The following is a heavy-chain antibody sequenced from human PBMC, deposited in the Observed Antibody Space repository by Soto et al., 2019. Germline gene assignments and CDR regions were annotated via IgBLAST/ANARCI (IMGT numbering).Heavy chain of an antibody. CDR2: ISSSSSTI. J-gene: IGHJ4*02. CDR3: ARDWGVGYYDSSGSFDY. CDR1: GFTFSSYS. D-gene: IGHD3-22*01. V-gene: IGHV3-48*01. Sequence: GGSLRLSCAASGFTFSSYSMNWVRQAPGKGLEWVSYISSSSSTIYYADSVKGRFTISRDNAKNSLYLQMNSLRAEDTAVYYCARDWGVGYYDSSGSFDYWGQGTLVTVSS.